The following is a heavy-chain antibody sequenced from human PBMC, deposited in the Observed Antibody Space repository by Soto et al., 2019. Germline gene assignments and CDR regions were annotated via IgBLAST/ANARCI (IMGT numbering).Heavy chain of an antibody. CDR1: GFTFSSYA. CDR2: ISYDGSNK. J-gene: IGHJ6*02. V-gene: IGHV3-30-3*01. CDR3: ARDLDLLWFGERRGTPTPDYYYYGMDV. D-gene: IGHD3-10*01. Sequence: GGSLRLSCAASGFTFSSYAMHWVRQAPGKGLEWVAVISYDGSNKYYADSVKGRFTISRDNSKNTLYLQMNSLRAEDTAVYYCARDLDLLWFGERRGTPTPDYYYYGMDVWGQGTTVTVSS.